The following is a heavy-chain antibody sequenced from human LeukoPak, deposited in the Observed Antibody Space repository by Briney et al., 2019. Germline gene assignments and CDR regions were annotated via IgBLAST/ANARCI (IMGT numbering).Heavy chain of an antibody. D-gene: IGHD3-22*01. V-gene: IGHV4-39*02. J-gene: IGHJ4*02. CDR1: GGSISSSTCY. CDR3: ARLEATSGYPNYFDY. CDR2: IHYSGST. Sequence: PSETLSLTCTVSGGSISSSTCYWGWIRQPPGKGLEWIGSIHYSGSTYYNPSLKSRVTISVDTSKNHFSLKLSSVTAADTAVYYCARLEATSGYPNYFDYWGQGTLVTVSS.